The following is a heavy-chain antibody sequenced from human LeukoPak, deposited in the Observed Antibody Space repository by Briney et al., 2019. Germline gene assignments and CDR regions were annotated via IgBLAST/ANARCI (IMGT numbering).Heavy chain of an antibody. J-gene: IGHJ5*02. D-gene: IGHD6-19*01. Sequence: SQTLSLTCAISGDSVTNKNAAWNWIRQSPSRGLEWLGRTYYTSRWNNEYAESVKSRITISPDTSKNQSSLQINSVTPEDTAVYYCAGGFFASGWASWGQGTLVTVSS. CDR2: TYYTSRWNN. CDR1: GDSVTNKNAA. V-gene: IGHV6-1*01. CDR3: AGGFFASGWAS.